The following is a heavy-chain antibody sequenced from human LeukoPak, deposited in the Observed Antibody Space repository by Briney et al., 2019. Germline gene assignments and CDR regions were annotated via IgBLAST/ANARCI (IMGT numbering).Heavy chain of an antibody. J-gene: IGHJ4*02. CDR2: ISGSGGST. CDR3: ANESPFLDY. V-gene: IGHV3-23*01. Sequence: GGSLRLSCAAFGFTFNSFAMSWVRQAPGKGLEWVSVISGSGGSTYYADSVKGRFTISRDNSKNTLYLQMNSLRAEDTAVYYCANESPFLDYWGQGTLVTVSS. CDR1: GFTFNSFA.